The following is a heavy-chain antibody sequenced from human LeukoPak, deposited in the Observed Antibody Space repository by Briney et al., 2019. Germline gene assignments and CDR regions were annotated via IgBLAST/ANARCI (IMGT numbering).Heavy chain of an antibody. CDR3: TKDRVWNSFDS. J-gene: IGHJ4*02. V-gene: IGHV3-30*18. Sequence: GRSLRLSCTASGFTFSSYGMHWVRQAPGKGLEWVALISYDGSNKYYADSVRGRFTISRDNAKNTLYLQMNSLKNEDTAVYYCTKDRVWNSFDSWGQGTLVTVSS. D-gene: IGHD1-1*01. CDR1: GFTFSSYG. CDR2: ISYDGSNK.